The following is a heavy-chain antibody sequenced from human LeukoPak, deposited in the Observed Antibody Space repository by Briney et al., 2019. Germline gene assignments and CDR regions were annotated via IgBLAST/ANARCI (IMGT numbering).Heavy chain of an antibody. CDR2: IHHSGRT. V-gene: IGHV4-38-2*01. D-gene: IGHD3-22*01. Sequence: SETLSLTCAVSVYSISSGHYWGWIRQPPGKGLEWIGSIHHSGRTYHNSSLKRRVTISVDTSKNQFSLRLSSVTAADTAVYYCTRHTYFYDSPGAYYFDYWGQGTLVTVSS. CDR1: VYSISSGHY. CDR3: TRHTYFYDSPGAYYFDY. J-gene: IGHJ4*02.